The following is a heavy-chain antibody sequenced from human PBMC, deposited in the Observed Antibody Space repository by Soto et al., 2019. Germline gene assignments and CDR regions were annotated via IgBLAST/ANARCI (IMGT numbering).Heavy chain of an antibody. Sequence: QVQLLESGGGVVQPGRTLRLSCAASGFTFSSYAIHWVRPAPGKGLEWVAVISYDGSNKYYADSAKGRFTISRDNSKNALYLQMNSLRAEDTAVDYCARGVAALDYWGKGTVVTFSA. CDR1: GFTFSSYA. D-gene: IGHD6-13*01. CDR2: ISYDGSNK. V-gene: IGHV3-30-3*01. J-gene: IGHJ4*02. CDR3: ARGVAALDY.